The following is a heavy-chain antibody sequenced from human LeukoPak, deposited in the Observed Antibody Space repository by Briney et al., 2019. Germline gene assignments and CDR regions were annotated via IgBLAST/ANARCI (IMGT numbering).Heavy chain of an antibody. D-gene: IGHD5-24*01. CDR2: IYYSGST. CDR3: ARDRDGFFDY. CDR1: GGSISSYY. Sequence: PSETLSLTCTVSGGSISSYYWSWIRQPPGKGLEWIGYIYYSGSTNYNPSLKSRVTISVDTSKNQFSLKLSSVTAADTAVYYCARDRDGFFDYWGQGTLVTVSS. J-gene: IGHJ4*02. V-gene: IGHV4-59*01.